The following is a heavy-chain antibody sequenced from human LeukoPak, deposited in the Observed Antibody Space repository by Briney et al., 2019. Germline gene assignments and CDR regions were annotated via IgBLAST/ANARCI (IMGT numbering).Heavy chain of an antibody. Sequence: GGSLRLSCAASGFTFSTYSMNWVRQAPGKGLEWVSSITSPVGRIYYADSLKGRITISRDNARSSLYLQMNSLRAEDTAVYYCVRQPYSSDNWGQGTLVTVSS. J-gene: IGHJ4*02. D-gene: IGHD6-13*01. CDR2: ITSPVGRI. CDR3: VRQPYSSDN. CDR1: GFTFSTYS. V-gene: IGHV3-21*04.